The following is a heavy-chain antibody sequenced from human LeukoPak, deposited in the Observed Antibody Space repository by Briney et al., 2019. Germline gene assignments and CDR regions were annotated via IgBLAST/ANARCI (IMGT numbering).Heavy chain of an antibody. CDR2: ISYDGSNK. CDR3: AKDSDSSGYY. V-gene: IGHV3-30*04. CDR1: GFTFSSYA. Sequence: GGSLRLSCSVSGFTFSSYAMHWVRQAPGKGLEWVAVISYDGSNKYYADSVKGRFTISRDNSKNTLYLQMNSLRAEDTAVYYCAKDSDSSGYYWGQGTLVTVSS. J-gene: IGHJ4*02. D-gene: IGHD3-22*01.